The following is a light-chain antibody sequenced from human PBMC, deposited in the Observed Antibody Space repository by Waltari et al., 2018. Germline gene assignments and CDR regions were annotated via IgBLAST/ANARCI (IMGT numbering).Light chain of an antibody. Sequence: DIVMTQSPDSLAVSLGERATINCKSSQSVLYNPINQNYLAWYQRKPGQPPNLLIYWATTRESGVPDRFSGSGSGTDVTLTISSLQAEDVAVYYCQQYYSTPLTFGGGTKVEIK. J-gene: IGKJ4*01. CDR2: WAT. V-gene: IGKV4-1*01. CDR1: QSVLYNPINQNY. CDR3: QQYYSTPLT.